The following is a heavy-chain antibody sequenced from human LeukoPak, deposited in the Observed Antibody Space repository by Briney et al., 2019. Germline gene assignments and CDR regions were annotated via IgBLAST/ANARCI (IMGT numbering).Heavy chain of an antibody. D-gene: IGHD1-14*01. J-gene: IGHJ5*02. CDR3: ARRMITWAHSPAGWFDP. Sequence: TPSETLSLTCTVSGGSISPYYWSWIRQPPGKGLEWIGNIHYSGSTNYNPSLKSRVTISVDTSENQFSLNLSSVTAADTAVYYCARRMITWAHSPAGWFDPWGQGTLVTVSS. CDR2: IHYSGST. CDR1: GGSISPYY. V-gene: IGHV4-59*01.